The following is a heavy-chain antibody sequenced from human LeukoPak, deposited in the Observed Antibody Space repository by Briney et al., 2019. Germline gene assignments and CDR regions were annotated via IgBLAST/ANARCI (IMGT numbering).Heavy chain of an antibody. CDR1: GDSISSSTYY. D-gene: IGHD3-10*01. Sequence: PSETLSLTCTVSGDSISSSTYYWGWSRQPPGKGLEWIGSIYYCGSTYYNPSLKSRVTISIDISRNQFSLQLSSVTAADTAVYYCARARVVRGVTPFDYWGQGTLVTVSS. CDR2: IYYCGST. J-gene: IGHJ4*02. CDR3: ARARVVRGVTPFDY. V-gene: IGHV4-39*07.